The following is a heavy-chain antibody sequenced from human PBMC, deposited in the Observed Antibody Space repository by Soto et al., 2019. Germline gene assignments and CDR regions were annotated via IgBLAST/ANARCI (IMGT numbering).Heavy chain of an antibody. CDR1: GSTFSAST. V-gene: IGHV3-73*01. CDR2: VRSKANTYAT. J-gene: IGHJ4*02. Sequence: GSLRLSCTDSGSTFSASTIHWVRQASGKGLEWIGRVRSKANTYATAYGASMKGKFTISRDDSENTAFLQMNSLKAEDTAVYFCTRQRLLWGPFDYWGQGTPV. D-gene: IGHD3-10*01. CDR3: TRQRLLWGPFDY.